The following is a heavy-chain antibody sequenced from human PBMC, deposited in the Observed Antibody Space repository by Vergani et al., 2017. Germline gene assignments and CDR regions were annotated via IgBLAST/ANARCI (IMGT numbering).Heavy chain of an antibody. Sequence: EVQLVESGGGLVQPGRSLRLSCAASGFTFDDYAMPWFRQAPGKGLEWVSGISWNSGSIGYADSVKGRFTISRDNAKNSLYLQMNSLRAEDTALYYCAKDMEGSNTAFDIWGQGTTVTVSS. J-gene: IGHJ3*02. CDR3: AKDMEGSNTAFDI. CDR2: ISWNSGSI. V-gene: IGHV3-9*01. CDR1: GFTFDDYA. D-gene: IGHD3-10*01.